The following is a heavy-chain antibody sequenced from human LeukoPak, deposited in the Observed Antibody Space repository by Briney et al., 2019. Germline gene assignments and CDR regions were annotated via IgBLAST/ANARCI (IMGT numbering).Heavy chain of an antibody. V-gene: IGHV3-23*01. Sequence: GGSLRLSCSASGFTFSSYGMSWVRQAPGKGLEWVSVISGSGGTTYYADSVKGRFTISRDNSKNTLYLQLNSLRAEDTAVYFCAKDPGAPLTGFRALNFDSWGQGTLVTVSS. J-gene: IGHJ4*02. CDR1: GFTFSSYG. CDR2: ISGSGGTT. CDR3: AKDPGAPLTGFRALNFDS. D-gene: IGHD3-9*01.